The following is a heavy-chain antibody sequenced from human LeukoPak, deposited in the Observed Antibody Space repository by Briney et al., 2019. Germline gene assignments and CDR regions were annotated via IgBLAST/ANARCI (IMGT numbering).Heavy chain of an antibody. J-gene: IGHJ4*02. Sequence: PGGSLRLSCAASGFTFSSYAMHWVRQAPGKGLEWVAVISYDGSNKYYADSVRGRFTISRDNAKNTLYLQMNSLRAEDTAVYYCARARREFKGPYYFDYWGQGTLVTVSS. V-gene: IGHV3-30-3*01. CDR3: ARARREFKGPYYFDY. CDR2: ISYDGSNK. D-gene: IGHD3-10*01. CDR1: GFTFSSYA.